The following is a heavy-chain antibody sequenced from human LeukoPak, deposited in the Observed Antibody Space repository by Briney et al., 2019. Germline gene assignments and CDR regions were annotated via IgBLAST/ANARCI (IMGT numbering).Heavy chain of an antibody. CDR3: TREGSQWDFLVDY. V-gene: IGHV3-21*01. CDR2: ITSSGRYI. D-gene: IGHD2/OR15-2a*01. J-gene: IGHJ4*02. Sequence: GGSLRLSCAASGFTFSSYSMNWVRQAPGKGLEWVSSITSSGRYIYYADSVKGRFTISRDNSENSLYLQMDSLTAEDTAVYYCTREGSQWDFLVDYWGQGTRVAVSP. CDR1: GFTFSSYS.